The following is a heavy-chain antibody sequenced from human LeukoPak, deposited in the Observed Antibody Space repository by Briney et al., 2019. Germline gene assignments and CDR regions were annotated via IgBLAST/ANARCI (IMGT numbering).Heavy chain of an antibody. CDR2: INPSGGST. V-gene: IGHV1-46*01. Sequence: ASVKVSCKASGYTFTSYGISWVRQAPGQGLEWMGIINPSGGSTSYAQKFQGRVTMTRDTSTSTVYMELSSLRSEDTAVYYCARGGYYYGMDVWGQGTTVTVSS. J-gene: IGHJ6*02. CDR1: GYTFTSYG. CDR3: ARGGYYYGMDV.